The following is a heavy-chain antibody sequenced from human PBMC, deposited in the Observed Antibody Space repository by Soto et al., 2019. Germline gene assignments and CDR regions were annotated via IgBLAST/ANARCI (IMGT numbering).Heavy chain of an antibody. J-gene: IGHJ4*02. D-gene: IGHD3-10*01. CDR1: GGSTRSGDYT. Sequence: PSETLSLTCAVSGGSTRSGDYTWIWNRQPPGKELEWIGYNYYSGNTYYNPSLISSTTISADRSKNQISLKLSSVTAAETSVYYYARDAGNEYGSGSRFDYWGQGILVTVSS. V-gene: IGHV4-30-2*01. CDR3: ARDAGNEYGSGSRFDY. CDR2: NYYSGNT.